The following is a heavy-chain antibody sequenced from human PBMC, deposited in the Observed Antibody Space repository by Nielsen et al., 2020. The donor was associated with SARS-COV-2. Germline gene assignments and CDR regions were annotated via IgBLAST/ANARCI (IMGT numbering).Heavy chain of an antibody. J-gene: IGHJ4*02. CDR1: GFTFSGSS. CDR2: IRSYANEYAT. CDR3: SSPTVAY. Sequence: GESLKISCVASGFTFSGSSMHWVRQASGKGLEWLGRIRSYANEYATAYAASVKGRFTISRDDSKNTAYLQMNSLKTEDTDVYYCSSPTVAYWGQGTLVTVSS. V-gene: IGHV3-73*01. D-gene: IGHD4-23*01.